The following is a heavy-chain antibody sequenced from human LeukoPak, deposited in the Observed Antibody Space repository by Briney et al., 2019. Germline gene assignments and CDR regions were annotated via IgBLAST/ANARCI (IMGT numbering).Heavy chain of an antibody. CDR3: ARLGPAASGWFDP. CDR2: IYYSGST. J-gene: IGHJ5*02. D-gene: IGHD2-2*01. CDR1: GGSISSYY. V-gene: IGHV4-59*08. Sequence: PSETLSLTCTVSGGSISSYYWSWIRQPPGKGLEWIGYIYYSGSTNYNPSLKSRVTISVDTSKNQFSLKLSSVTAADTAVYYCARLGPAASGWFDPWGQGTLITVSS.